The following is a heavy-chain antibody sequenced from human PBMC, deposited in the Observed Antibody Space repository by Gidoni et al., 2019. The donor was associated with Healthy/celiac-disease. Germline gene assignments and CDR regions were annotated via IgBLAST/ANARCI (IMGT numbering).Heavy chain of an antibody. CDR2: ISYDGSNK. Sequence: SSYAMHWVRQAPGKGLEWVAVISYDGSNKYYADSVKGRFTISRDNSKNTLYLQMNSLRAEDTAVYYCARGHFLRDGYDSSGYYWGTYYYYYGMDVWGQGTTVTVSS. J-gene: IGHJ6*02. CDR1: SSYA. D-gene: IGHD3-22*01. V-gene: IGHV3-30-3*01. CDR3: ARGHFLRDGYDSSGYYWGTYYYYYGMDV.